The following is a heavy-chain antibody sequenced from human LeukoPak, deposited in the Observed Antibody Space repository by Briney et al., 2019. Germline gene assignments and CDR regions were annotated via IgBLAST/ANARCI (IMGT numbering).Heavy chain of an antibody. Sequence: GGSLRLSCAASGFTFSSYSMNWVRQAPGKGLEWVSAISGSGGSTYHADSVKGRFTISRAYSRDALYLQMSSLRAEDAALYYCAKVSNDRNALYPVFDHWGQGTLVTVSS. CDR3: AKVSNDRNALYPVFDH. V-gene: IGHV3-23*01. CDR2: ISGSGGST. CDR1: GFTFSSYS. J-gene: IGHJ4*02. D-gene: IGHD3-22*01.